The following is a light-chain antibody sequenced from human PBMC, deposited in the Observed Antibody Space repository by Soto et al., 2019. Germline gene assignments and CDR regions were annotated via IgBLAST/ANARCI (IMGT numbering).Light chain of an antibody. CDR1: QSVSSN. V-gene: IGKV3-15*01. CDR3: QQYNNWPLFT. Sequence: EIVMTQSPATLSVSPGERATLSCRASQSVSSNLAWYQQKPGQAPRLLIYGASTRATDIPGRFSGSGSGTEYTLTISSPQSEDFAVDYCQQYNNWPLFTFGPGTKVDIK. J-gene: IGKJ3*01. CDR2: GAS.